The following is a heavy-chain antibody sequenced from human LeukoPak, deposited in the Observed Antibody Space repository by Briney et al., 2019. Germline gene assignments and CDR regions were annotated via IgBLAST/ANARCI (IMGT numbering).Heavy chain of an antibody. CDR2: ISWNSGSI. CDR1: GFTFDDYA. Sequence: GGSLRLSCAASGFTFDDYAMHWVRQAPGKGLEWVSGISWNSGSIGYADSVKGRFTISRDNAKNTLYLQMNSLRAEDTAVYYCAKDQAYYDFWSGLDYWGQGTLVTVSS. D-gene: IGHD3-3*01. V-gene: IGHV3-9*01. CDR3: AKDQAYYDFWSGLDY. J-gene: IGHJ4*02.